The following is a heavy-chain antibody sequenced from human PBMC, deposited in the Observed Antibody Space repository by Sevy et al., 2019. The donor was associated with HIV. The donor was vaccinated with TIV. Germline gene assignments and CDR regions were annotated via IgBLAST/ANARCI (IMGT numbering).Heavy chain of an antibody. CDR3: ARSPAEALAARTFDY. CDR2: INTNTGNP. Sequence: ASVKVSCKASGYTFTSYAMNWVRQAPGQGLDWMGWINTNTGNPTYAQGFTGRFVFSLDTSVSTAYLQISSLKAEDTAVYYCARSPAEALAARTFDYWGQGTLVTVSS. V-gene: IGHV7-4-1*02. D-gene: IGHD6-6*01. CDR1: GYTFTSYA. J-gene: IGHJ4*02.